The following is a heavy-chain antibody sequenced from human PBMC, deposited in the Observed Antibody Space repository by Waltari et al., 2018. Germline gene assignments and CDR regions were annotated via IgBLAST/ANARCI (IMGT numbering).Heavy chain of an antibody. CDR3: AKDSLYSSGWPDGFDV. D-gene: IGHD6-19*01. V-gene: IGHV3-23*01. Sequence: EVQLLESGGGVVHPGGSLRLSGAAAGFTFGSYAMIWLRPVPGKGLEWVSAISATGVTTYYRDSVKGRFTISRDNSKNTVYLQMNSPGVEDTAIYYCAKDSLYSSGWPDGFDVWGQGTKVTVSS. CDR1: GFTFGSYA. J-gene: IGHJ3*01. CDR2: ISATGVTT.